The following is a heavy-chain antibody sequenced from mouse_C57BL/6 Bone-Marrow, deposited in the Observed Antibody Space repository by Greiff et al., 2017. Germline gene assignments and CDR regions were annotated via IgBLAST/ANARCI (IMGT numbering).Heavy chain of an antibody. J-gene: IGHJ2*01. D-gene: IGHD1-1*01. CDR1: GYTFTNYW. V-gene: IGHV1-63*01. CDR2: IYPGGGYT. CDR3: ARAYYYGSTCDY. Sequence: VQLQQSGAELVRPGTSVKMSCKASGYTFTNYWIGWAKQRPGHGLEWIGDIYPGGGYTNYNEKFKGKATLTADKSSSTAYMQFSSLTSEDSAIYYCARAYYYGSTCDYWGQGTTLTVSS.